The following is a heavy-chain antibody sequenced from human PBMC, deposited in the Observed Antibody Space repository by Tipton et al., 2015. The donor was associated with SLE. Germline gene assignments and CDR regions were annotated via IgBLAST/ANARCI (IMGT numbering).Heavy chain of an antibody. CDR3: ARQDSSGYYHDY. CDR1: GGSISSHY. J-gene: IGHJ4*02. CDR2: IYYSGST. V-gene: IGHV4-59*08. D-gene: IGHD3-22*01. Sequence: TLSLTCTASGGSISSHYWSWIRQPPGKGLEWIGYIYYSGSTNYNPSLKSRVTISVDTSKNQFSLKLSSVTAADTAVYYCARQDSSGYYHDYWGQGTLVTVSS.